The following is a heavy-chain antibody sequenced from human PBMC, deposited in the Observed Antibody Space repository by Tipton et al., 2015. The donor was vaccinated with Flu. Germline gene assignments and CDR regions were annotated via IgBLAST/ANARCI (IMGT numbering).Heavy chain of an antibody. V-gene: IGHV4-38-2*02. CDR3: AREVVGYSYGSHYFDY. D-gene: IGHD5-18*01. J-gene: IGHJ4*02. Sequence: GEALGSSYYWAWIRQPPGRGLEWIGNIHTSAGTYYNLSLKSRVTISVDRSKNQFSLRLASVTAADTAVYYCAREVVGYSYGSHYFDYWGQGTLVTVSS. CDR2: IHTSAGT. CDR1: GEALGSSYY.